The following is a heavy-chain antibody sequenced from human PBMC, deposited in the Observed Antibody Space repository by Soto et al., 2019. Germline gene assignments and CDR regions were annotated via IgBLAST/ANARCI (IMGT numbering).Heavy chain of an antibody. CDR2: INPSGGST. V-gene: IGHV1-46*01. J-gene: IGHJ6*02. CDR1: VYTFTSYY. D-gene: IGHD6-19*01. Sequence: ASVNVSCKASVYTFTSYYMHWVRQAPGQGLEWMGIINPSGGSTSYAQKFQGRVTMTRDTSTSTVYMELSSLRSEDTAVYYCARGIAVAGNAVYYYYGMDVWGQGTTVTVSS. CDR3: ARGIAVAGNAVYYYYGMDV.